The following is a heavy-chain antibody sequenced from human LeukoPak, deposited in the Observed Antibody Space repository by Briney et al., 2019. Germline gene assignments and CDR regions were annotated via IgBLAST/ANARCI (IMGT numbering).Heavy chain of an antibody. D-gene: IGHD5-24*01. V-gene: IGHV4-34*01. J-gene: IGHJ4*02. CDR2: INHSGST. CDR3: ARDRGGRWLQSPHIDY. Sequence: PSETLSLTCAVYGGSFSGYYWSWIRQPPGKGLEWIGEINHSGSTNYNPSLKSRVTISVDTSKNQFSLNLSSVTAADTAVYYCARDRGGRWLQSPHIDYWGQGTLVTVSS. CDR1: GGSFSGYY.